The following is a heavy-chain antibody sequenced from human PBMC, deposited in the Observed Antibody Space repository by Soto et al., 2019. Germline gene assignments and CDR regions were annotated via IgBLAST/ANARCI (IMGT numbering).Heavy chain of an antibody. CDR3: ARDTTFSSSWCGY. J-gene: IGHJ4*02. V-gene: IGHV3-30-3*01. Sequence: GGSLRLSCAASGFTFSSYAMHWVRQAPGKGLEWVAVISYDGSNKYYADSVKGRFTISRDNSKNTLYLQMNSLRAEDTAVYYCARDTTFSSSWCGYWGQGTLVTVSS. D-gene: IGHD6-13*01. CDR1: GFTFSSYA. CDR2: ISYDGSNK.